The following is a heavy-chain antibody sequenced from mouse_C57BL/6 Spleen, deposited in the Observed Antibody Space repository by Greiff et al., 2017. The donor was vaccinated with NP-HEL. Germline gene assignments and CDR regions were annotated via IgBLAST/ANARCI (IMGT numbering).Heavy chain of an antibody. V-gene: IGHV1-81*01. CDR2: IYPRSGNT. Sequence: QVQLQQSGAELARPGASVKLSCKASGYTFTSYGISWVKQRTGQGLEWIGEIYPRSGNTYYNEKFKGKATLTADKSSSTAYMELRSLTSEDSAVYFCARGANWDGGFAYWGQGTLVTVSA. CDR3: ARGANWDGGFAY. D-gene: IGHD4-1*01. CDR1: GYTFTSYG. J-gene: IGHJ3*01.